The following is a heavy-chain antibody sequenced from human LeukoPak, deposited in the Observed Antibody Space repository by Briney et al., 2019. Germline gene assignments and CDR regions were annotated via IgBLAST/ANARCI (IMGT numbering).Heavy chain of an antibody. J-gene: IGHJ4*02. CDR3: ARSLGTAAGTGLDY. CDR1: GFTFSSYD. D-gene: IGHD6-13*01. Sequence: PGGSLRLSCAASGFTFSSYDMHWVRQATGKGLEWVSAIGTAGDPYYPGSVKGRFTISRENAKNSLYLQMNSLSAGDTAVYYCARSLGTAAGTGLDYWGQGTLVTVSS. CDR2: IGTAGDP. V-gene: IGHV3-13*05.